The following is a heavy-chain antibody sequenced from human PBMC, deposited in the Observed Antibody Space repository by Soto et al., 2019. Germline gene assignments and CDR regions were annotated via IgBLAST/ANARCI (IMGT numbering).Heavy chain of an antibody. CDR3: ASQSARDYYYGMDV. CDR1: GYTFTSYA. Sequence: QVQLVQSGAEVKKPGASVKVSCKASGYTFTSYAMHWVRQAPGQRLEWMGWINAGNGNTKYSQKFQGRVTITRDTSASTAYMELSSLRSEDTAVYYCASQSARDYYYGMDVWGQGTTVTVSS. CDR2: INAGNGNT. J-gene: IGHJ6*02. V-gene: IGHV1-3*01.